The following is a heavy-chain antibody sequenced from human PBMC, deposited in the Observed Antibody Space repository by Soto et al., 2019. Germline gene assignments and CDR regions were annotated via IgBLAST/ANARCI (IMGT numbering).Heavy chain of an antibody. D-gene: IGHD6-19*01. CDR2: IYHSGST. CDR1: GASISNAY. Sequence: SETLSLTCTVSGASISNAYWSWIRQAAGKRLEWIGEIYHSGSTNYNASLKSRVTISVDKSNNEFSLKLSSVTAADTAVYYCARDPQQWLGRHYYYYGMGVWGQGTTVTVSS. CDR3: ARDPQQWLGRHYYYYGMGV. J-gene: IGHJ6*02. V-gene: IGHV4-59*12.